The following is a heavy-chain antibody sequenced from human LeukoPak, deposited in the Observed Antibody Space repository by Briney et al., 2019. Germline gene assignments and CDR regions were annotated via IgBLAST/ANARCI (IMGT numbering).Heavy chain of an antibody. V-gene: IGHV1-18*01. CDR1: GGTFSSYT. CDR3: AREYYDFWSGYHNWFDP. CDR2: ISAYNGNT. D-gene: IGHD3-3*01. J-gene: IGHJ5*02. Sequence: ASVKVSCKASGGTFSSYTISWVRQAPGPGLEWMGWISAYNGNTNYAQKLQGRVTMTTDTSTSTAYMELRSLRSDDTAVYYCAREYYDFWSGYHNWFDPWGQGTLVTVSS.